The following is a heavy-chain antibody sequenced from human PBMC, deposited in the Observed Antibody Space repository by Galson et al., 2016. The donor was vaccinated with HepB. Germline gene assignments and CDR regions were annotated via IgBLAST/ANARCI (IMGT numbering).Heavy chain of an antibody. CDR3: ARGDSYSGLGSYLFDS. J-gene: IGHJ4*02. CDR1: GYGFANYW. D-gene: IGHD3-10*01. CDR2: IYPGDSDT. V-gene: IGHV5-51*01. Sequence: QSGAEVKKPGESLKISCKGSGYGFANYWIGWVRQMPGKGLEWMGIIYPGDSDTRYGPSFEGQGTISVDKSISTAYLQWSSLRASDTAIYYCARGDSYSGLGSYLFDSWGQGTLVTVSS.